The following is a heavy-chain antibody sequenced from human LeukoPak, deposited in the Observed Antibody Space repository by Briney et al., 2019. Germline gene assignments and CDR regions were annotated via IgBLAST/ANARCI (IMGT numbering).Heavy chain of an antibody. V-gene: IGHV3-74*01. J-gene: IGHJ4*02. D-gene: IGHD6-13*01. CDR1: GFTFTSYW. CDR2: INSYDSRT. Sequence: GGSLKLSCTASGFTFTSYWMHWVRQAPGQGLVWVSRINSYDSRTNYADSVQGRFTISRDNPKNTLYLQMNSLRAEDTALYYCARGIAATGSYYWGQGALVTVSS. CDR3: ARGIAATGSYY.